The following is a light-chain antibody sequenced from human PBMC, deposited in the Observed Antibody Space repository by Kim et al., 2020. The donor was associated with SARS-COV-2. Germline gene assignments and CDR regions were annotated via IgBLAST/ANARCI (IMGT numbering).Light chain of an antibody. Sequence: ADVGDRVTITCRASQDVDTFLAWYQQKPGKAPKLLIYMASSLEGGVPSRFSGSGSGTGFTLTISSLQPDDFATYYCQHYRRFPYTFGQRTKVDIK. J-gene: IGKJ2*01. V-gene: IGKV1-5*03. CDR2: MAS. CDR3: QHYRRFPYT. CDR1: QDVDTF.